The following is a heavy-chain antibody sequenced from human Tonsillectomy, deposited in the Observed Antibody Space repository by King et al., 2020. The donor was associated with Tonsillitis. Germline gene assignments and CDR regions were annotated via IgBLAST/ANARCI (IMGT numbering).Heavy chain of an antibody. V-gene: IGHV3-7*03. CDR2: INQNGGEK. J-gene: IGHJ4*02. Sequence: VQLVESGGGLVQPGGSLRLPCAVSGLTFSSYWMSWVRQAPGKGLEWVANINQNGGEKYYVDSVKGRFTISRDNAKNSLYLQMNSLRADATAVYYCARDVTFGGKYWGPGTLVTVSS. CDR1: GLTFSSYW. CDR3: ARDVTFGGKY. D-gene: IGHD4-23*01.